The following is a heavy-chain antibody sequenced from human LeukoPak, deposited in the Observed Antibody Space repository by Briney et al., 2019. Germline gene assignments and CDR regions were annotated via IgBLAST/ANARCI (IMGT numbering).Heavy chain of an antibody. V-gene: IGHV4-39*07. Sequence: SETLSLTCTVSGGSISSSSYYWGWIRQPPGKGLEWIGSIYYSGSTYYNPSLKSRVTISVDTSKNQFSLKLSSVTAADTAVYYCATTYCGGDCSNIIDYWGQGTLVTVSS. CDR2: IYYSGST. J-gene: IGHJ4*02. CDR3: ATTYCGGDCSNIIDY. D-gene: IGHD2-21*02. CDR1: GGSISSSSYY.